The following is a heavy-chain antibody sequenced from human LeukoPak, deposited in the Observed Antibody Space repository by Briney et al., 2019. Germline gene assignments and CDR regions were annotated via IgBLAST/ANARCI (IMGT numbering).Heavy chain of an antibody. CDR2: ISYDGSNK. D-gene: IGHD6-19*01. CDR1: GFTFSSYA. Sequence: QTGGSLRLSCAASGFTFSSYAMHWVRQAPGKGLEWVAVISYDGSNKYYADSVKGRFTISRDNSKNTLYLQMNSLRAEDTAVYYCATGTGWDIDYWGQGTLVTVSS. V-gene: IGHV3-30-3*01. J-gene: IGHJ4*02. CDR3: ATGTGWDIDY.